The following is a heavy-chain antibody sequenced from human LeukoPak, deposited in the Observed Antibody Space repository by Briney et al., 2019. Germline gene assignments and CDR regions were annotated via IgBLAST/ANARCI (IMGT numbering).Heavy chain of an antibody. J-gene: IGHJ4*02. CDR2: INTNAGNP. CDR1: GYNFTNYA. V-gene: IGHV7-4-1*02. CDR3: AREGGYSSSWNDFDY. D-gene: IGHD6-13*01. Sequence: ASVKVSCKASGYNFTNYALNWVRQAPGQGLEWMGWINTNAGNPTYAQGFTGRFVFSLDTSVSTAYLQISSLKAEDTAVYYCAREGGYSSSWNDFDYWGQGTLVTVSS.